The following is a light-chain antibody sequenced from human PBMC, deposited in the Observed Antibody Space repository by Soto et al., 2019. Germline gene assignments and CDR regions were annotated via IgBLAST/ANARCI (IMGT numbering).Light chain of an antibody. CDR1: QSVSSN. Sequence: EIVMTQSPATLSVSPVERATLSCMASQSVSSNLAWYQQKPGQAPRLLIYGASTRATGIPARFSGSGSGTEFTLTISSLQSEDFAVYYCQQRSNWPPTFGQGTKVDIK. CDR3: QQRSNWPPT. V-gene: IGKV3-15*01. J-gene: IGKJ1*01. CDR2: GAS.